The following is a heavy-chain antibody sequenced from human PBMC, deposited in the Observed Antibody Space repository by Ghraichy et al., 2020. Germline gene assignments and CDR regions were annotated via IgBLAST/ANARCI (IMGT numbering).Heavy chain of an antibody. V-gene: IGHV4-59*01. CDR3: ARYDSGGTHFDF. CDR1: GGSINNYF. Sequence: SETLSLTCTVSGGSINNYFWSWIRQPPGRGLEWIGHIYYTGATSYNPSLTNRVTMSVDTSKNQFSLKLSSVTAADSAMYYCARYDSGGTHFDFWGQGTLATVSS. CDR2: IYYTGAT. D-gene: IGHD4-23*01. J-gene: IGHJ4*02.